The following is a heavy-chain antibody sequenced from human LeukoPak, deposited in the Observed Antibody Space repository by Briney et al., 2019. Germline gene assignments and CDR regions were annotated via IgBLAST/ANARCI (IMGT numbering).Heavy chain of an antibody. V-gene: IGHV4-59*08. CDR3: ARQREEWELLAWFDP. CDR2: IYYSGST. Sequence: SETLSLTCTVSGGSIRGYYWSWIRQPPGKGLEWMGYIYYSGSTYYNPSLKSRVTISVDTSKNQFSLKLSSVTAADTAVYYCARQREEWELLAWFDPWGQGTLVTVSS. D-gene: IGHD1-26*01. CDR1: GGSIRGYY. J-gene: IGHJ5*02.